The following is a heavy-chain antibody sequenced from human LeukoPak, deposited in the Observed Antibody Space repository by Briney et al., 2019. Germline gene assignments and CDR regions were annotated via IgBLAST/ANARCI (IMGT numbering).Heavy chain of an antibody. V-gene: IGHV4-4*08. CDR1: GGSISSYY. CDR3: ARANYDGSDY. CDR2: IYTSGTT. Sequence: TSETLSLTCTVSGGSISSYYWSWIRQPPGKGLEWIGYIYTSGTTNYNPSLKSRITMSVDTSKNQFSLKMRSVTAADTAVYYCARANYDGSDYWGQGTLVTVSS. J-gene: IGHJ4*02. D-gene: IGHD3-22*01.